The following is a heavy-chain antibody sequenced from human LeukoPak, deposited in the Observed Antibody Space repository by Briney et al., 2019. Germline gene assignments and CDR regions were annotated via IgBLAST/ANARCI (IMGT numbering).Heavy chain of an antibody. CDR2: INHSGST. CDR3: ERRRIAAYNWFEL. J-gene: IGHJ5*02. CDR1: GGSFSGYY. Sequence: SETLSLTCAVYGGSFSGYYWSWIRQPPGKGLEWIGEINHSGSTNYNPSLKSRVTISVDTSKKQFYLQLSSVTDPATAVYYCERRRIAAYNWFELWGQGPLVTVSS. D-gene: IGHD6-6*01. V-gene: IGHV4-34*01.